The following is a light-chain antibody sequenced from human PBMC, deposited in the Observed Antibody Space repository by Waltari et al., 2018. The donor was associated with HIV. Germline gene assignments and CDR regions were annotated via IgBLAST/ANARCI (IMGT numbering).Light chain of an antibody. CDR1: NIGSKN. CDR3: QVWDSSTVV. J-gene: IGLJ2*01. CDR2: RNS. Sequence: ELTQPLSVSVALGQTASITCGGNNIGSKNVHWYQHQPGQAPVVVIYRNSKRPSGIPERLSGSNSGNTATLTISRAQAGDEADYYCQVWDSSTVVFGGGTKLTVL. V-gene: IGLV3-9*01.